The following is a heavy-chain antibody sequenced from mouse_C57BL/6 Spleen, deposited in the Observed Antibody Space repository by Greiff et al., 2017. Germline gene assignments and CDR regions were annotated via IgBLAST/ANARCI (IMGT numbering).Heavy chain of an antibody. CDR1: GYTFTSYW. CDR3: ARESNYVGYYAMDY. Sequence: VQLQQPGAELVKPGASVKMSCKASGYTFTSYWITWVKPRPGQGLEWIGDIYPGSGSTNYNEKFTSKATLTVATSSSTAYMQLSSLTSEDSAVYYCARESNYVGYYAMDYWGQGTAVTGAS. J-gene: IGHJ4*01. CDR2: IYPGSGST. V-gene: IGHV1-55*01. D-gene: IGHD2-5*01.